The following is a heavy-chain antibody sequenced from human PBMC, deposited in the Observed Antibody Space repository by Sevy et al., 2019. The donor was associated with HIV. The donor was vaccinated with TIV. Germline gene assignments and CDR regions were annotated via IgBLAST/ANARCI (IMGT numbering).Heavy chain of an antibody. D-gene: IGHD5-12*01. CDR1: GYSISSGYL. CDR3: ARNRRGTHSFDC. Sequence: ETLSLTCTVSGYSISSGYLWGWIRQPPGRGLEWIASIYHNGSTDFNPSLKSRVSLSVDTSKNDFSLKVSSVTAADTAIYYCARNRRGTHSFDCWGQGTLVTVSS. CDR2: IYHNGST. V-gene: IGHV4-38-2*02. J-gene: IGHJ4*02.